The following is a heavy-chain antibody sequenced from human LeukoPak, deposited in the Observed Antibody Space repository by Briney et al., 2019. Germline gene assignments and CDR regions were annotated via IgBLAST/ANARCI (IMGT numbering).Heavy chain of an antibody. CDR1: GFTFSDYY. V-gene: IGHV3-11*01. Sequence: GGSLRLSCAASGFTFSDYYMSWIRQAPGKGLEWASYISSSGSTIYYADSVKGRFTISRDNAKNSLYLQMNSLRAEDTAVYYCARDPVKDYGDYGAEFDYWGQGTLVTVSS. J-gene: IGHJ4*02. CDR2: ISSSGSTI. D-gene: IGHD4-17*01. CDR3: ARDPVKDYGDYGAEFDY.